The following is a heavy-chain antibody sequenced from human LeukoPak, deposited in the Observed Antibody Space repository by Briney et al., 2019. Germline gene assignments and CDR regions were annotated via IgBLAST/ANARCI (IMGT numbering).Heavy chain of an antibody. CDR2: IDYTGST. V-gene: IGHV4-39*07. CDR1: GGSISSDSYY. D-gene: IGHD5-12*01. CDR3: ARRRIPATITGSKLSSRFDT. Sequence: SETLSLTCTVSGGSISSDSYYWAWIRQPPGKGLEWIGEIDYTGSTNYNPSLKSRIKMSVDTSKNQFSVNLNSVTAADTAFYYCARRRIPATITGSKLSSRFDTWGQGTLVTVSS. J-gene: IGHJ1*01.